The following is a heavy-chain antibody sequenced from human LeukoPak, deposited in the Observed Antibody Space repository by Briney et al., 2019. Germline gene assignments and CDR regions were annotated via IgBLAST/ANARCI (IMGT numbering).Heavy chain of an antibody. J-gene: IGHJ3*02. V-gene: IGHV4-59*01. D-gene: IGHD5-24*01. Sequence: SETLSLTCTVSGGSISNYYCAWIRQPPGKGLEWIGYIYDTGSTKYNPSLKSRLTISLHTSRDQFSLNLSSLTAADTAIYYCARVRNYPDAFDIWGQGRMVTVSS. CDR3: ARVRNYPDAFDI. CDR2: IYDTGST. CDR1: GGSISNYY.